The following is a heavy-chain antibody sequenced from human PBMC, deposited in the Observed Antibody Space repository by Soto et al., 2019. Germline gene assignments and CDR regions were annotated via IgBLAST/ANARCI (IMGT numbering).Heavy chain of an antibody. CDR2: ISVYNGNT. J-gene: IGHJ4*02. CDR1: GYIFATSG. CDR3: ARAGQYYDSSGYVN. Sequence: QVKLVQSGTEVKKPGASLKVSCKASGYIFATSGISWVRQAPGQGLEWMGWISVYNGNTNYDQKLHDRVTMTTDTSTTTAYLELRSLRSDDTAVYYCARAGQYYDSSGYVNWGQGTLVTVSS. V-gene: IGHV1-18*01. D-gene: IGHD3-22*01.